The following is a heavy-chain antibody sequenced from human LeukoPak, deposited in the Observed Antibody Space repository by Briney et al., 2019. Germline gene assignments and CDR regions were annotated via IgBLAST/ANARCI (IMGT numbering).Heavy chain of an antibody. CDR1: GYTFTSYD. D-gene: IGHD3-3*01. Sequence: ASVKVSCKASGYTFTSYDINWVRQATGQGLEWMGWMNPNSGNTGYAQKFQGRVTMTRDTSTSTVYMELSSLRSEDTAVYYCASSRFLEWLLPRFDYWGQGTLVTVSS. CDR2: MNPNSGNT. CDR3: ASSRFLEWLLPRFDY. J-gene: IGHJ4*02. V-gene: IGHV1-8*01.